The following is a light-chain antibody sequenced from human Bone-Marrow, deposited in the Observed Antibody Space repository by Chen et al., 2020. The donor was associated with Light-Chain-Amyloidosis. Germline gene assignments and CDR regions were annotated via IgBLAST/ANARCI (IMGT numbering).Light chain of an antibody. J-gene: IGKJ4*01. CDR1: QSVGTY. CDR3: HQRRSWPLT. CDR2: DTS. V-gene: IGKV3-11*01. Sequence: EIVVTQSPAPLSLSPGERATLSCRVSQSVGTYLGWDQQKPGQAPRLVISDTSNRATGIPARFSGRGSETDFTLTSSGLEPEDFAVDYCHQRRSWPLTFGGGTKVE.